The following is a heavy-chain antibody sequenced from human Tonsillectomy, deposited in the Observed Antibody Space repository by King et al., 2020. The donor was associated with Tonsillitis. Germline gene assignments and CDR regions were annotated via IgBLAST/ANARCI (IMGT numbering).Heavy chain of an antibody. CDR2: IYHSGST. Sequence: MQLQESGPGLVKPSETLSLTCAVSGYSISSGYYWGWIRPPPGKGLEWIGIIYHSGSTYYNPSHKSRVTISVDTSKNQFSLKLSSVTAADTAVYYCARDVGHNCYGSGSTHPPYYYYYCCMDVWGQGTTVTVSS. V-gene: IGHV4-38-2*02. D-gene: IGHD3-10*01. CDR1: GYSISSGYY. CDR3: ARDVGHNCYGSGSTHPPYYYYYCCMDV. J-gene: IGHJ6*02.